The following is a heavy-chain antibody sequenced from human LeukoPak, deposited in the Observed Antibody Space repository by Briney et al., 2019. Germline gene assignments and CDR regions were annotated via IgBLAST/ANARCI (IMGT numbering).Heavy chain of an antibody. D-gene: IGHD3-22*01. CDR1: GYTFTSYY. V-gene: IGHV1-46*01. Sequence: ASVKVSCKTSGYTFTSYYLHWVRQAPGQGLEWMGIINPSGGSTNYAQKFQGRVTMTRDTSTSTVYMEMSSLRSEDTAVYYCARAYYHDYSDYHWAPDYWGQGTLVTVSS. CDR3: ARAYYHDYSDYHWAPDY. CDR2: INPSGGST. J-gene: IGHJ4*02.